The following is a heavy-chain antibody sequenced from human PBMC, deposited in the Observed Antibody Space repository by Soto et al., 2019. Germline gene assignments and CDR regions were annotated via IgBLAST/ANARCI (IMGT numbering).Heavy chain of an antibody. CDR2: IVVGSGNT. CDR3: ARDRVVVKYYFDY. J-gene: IGHJ4*02. V-gene: IGHV1-58*01. CDR1: GFTFTSSA. Sequence: SVKVSCKASGFTFTSSAVQWVRQARGQRLEWIGWIVVGSGNTNYAQKFQERVTITRDTSTSTVYMELSSLRSEDTAVYYCARDRVVVKYYFDYWGQGTLVTVSS. D-gene: IGHD3-22*01.